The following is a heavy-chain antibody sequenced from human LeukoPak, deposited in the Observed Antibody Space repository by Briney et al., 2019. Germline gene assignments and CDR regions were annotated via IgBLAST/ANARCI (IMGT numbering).Heavy chain of an antibody. J-gene: IGHJ5*02. V-gene: IGHV4-38-2*02. CDR3: ARETGGSYWFDP. CDR1: GGSISSYY. Sequence: PSETLSLTCTVSGGSISSYYWGWIRQPPGKGLEWIGSIYHSGSTYYNPSLKSRVTISVDTSKNQFSLKLSSVTAADTAVYYCARETGGSYWFDPWGQGTLVTVSS. CDR2: IYHSGST. D-gene: IGHD1-26*01.